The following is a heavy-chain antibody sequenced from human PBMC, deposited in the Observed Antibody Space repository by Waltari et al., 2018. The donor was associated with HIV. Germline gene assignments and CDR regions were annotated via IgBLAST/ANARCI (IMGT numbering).Heavy chain of an antibody. Sequence: QVHLVESGGGVVQPGRSLRLSCPASGFTFSTYVMHWVRQAPGKGLEWVADISYDGSDKYHADSVKGRFTISRDNSRNTLYLQMNSLRPEDTAVYFCAREFYYDSTGYNSGFDYWGQGTLVTVSS. J-gene: IGHJ4*02. V-gene: IGHV3-30*01. CDR2: ISYDGSDK. D-gene: IGHD3-22*01. CDR3: AREFYYDSTGYNSGFDY. CDR1: GFTFSTYV.